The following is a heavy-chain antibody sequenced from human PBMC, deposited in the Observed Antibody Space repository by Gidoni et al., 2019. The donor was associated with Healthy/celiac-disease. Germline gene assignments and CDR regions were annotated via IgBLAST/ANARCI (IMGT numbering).Heavy chain of an antibody. CDR1: GFHFGDSA. V-gene: IGHV3-49*03. J-gene: IGHJ5*02. Sequence: EVQLVESGGGLVQQGLALRLSCNASGFHFGDSAMSWFLQAPGKGLEWVGFIRSKAYGGTTEYAASLKGRFTISRDDSKSIAYLQMNSLKTEDTAVYYCTREDWFDPWGQGTLVTVSS. CDR2: IRSKAYGGTT. CDR3: TREDWFDP.